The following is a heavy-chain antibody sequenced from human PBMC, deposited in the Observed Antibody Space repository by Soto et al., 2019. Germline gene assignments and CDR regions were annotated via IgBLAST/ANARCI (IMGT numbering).Heavy chain of an antibody. CDR1: GGTFSSYA. Sequence: GASVKVSCKASGGTFSSYAISWVRQAPGQGLEWMGGIIPIFGTANYAQKFQGRVTITADESTSTAYMELSSLRSEDTAVYYCARDRIAVAGTVYYYYGMDVWGQGTTVTVSS. J-gene: IGHJ6*02. V-gene: IGHV1-69*13. CDR2: IIPIFGTA. D-gene: IGHD6-19*01. CDR3: ARDRIAVAGTVYYYYGMDV.